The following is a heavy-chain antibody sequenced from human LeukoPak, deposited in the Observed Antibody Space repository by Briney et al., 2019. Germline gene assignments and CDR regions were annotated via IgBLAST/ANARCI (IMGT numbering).Heavy chain of an antibody. J-gene: IGHJ4*02. V-gene: IGHV3-30-3*01. CDR3: ARSPNCGGDCF. Sequence: GSLRLSCAASGFTFSSYAMHWVRQAPGKGLEWVAVISYDGSNKYYADSVKGRFTISRDNAKNTLFLQMNSLRAEDTAVYYCARSPNCGGDCFWGQGTLVTVSS. CDR1: GFTFSSYA. D-gene: IGHD2-21*02. CDR2: ISYDGSNK.